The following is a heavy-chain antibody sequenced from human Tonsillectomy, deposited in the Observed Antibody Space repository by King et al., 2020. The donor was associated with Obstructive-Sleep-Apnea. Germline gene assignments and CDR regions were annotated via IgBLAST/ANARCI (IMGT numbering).Heavy chain of an antibody. D-gene: IGHD1-7*01. J-gene: IGHJ4*02. CDR1: GYTFTSYG. V-gene: IGHV1-18*04. CDR2: ISVYNGNK. CDR3: AREGLELLRPFDY. Sequence: VQLVESGAEVKKPGASVKVSWKASGYTFTSYGNSWVRQEPGQRLEWKGWISVYNGNKNYGQKFKGRGTMTTDTCTSTAYMELRSLRSDDTAVYYCAREGLELLRPFDYWGQGTLVTVSS.